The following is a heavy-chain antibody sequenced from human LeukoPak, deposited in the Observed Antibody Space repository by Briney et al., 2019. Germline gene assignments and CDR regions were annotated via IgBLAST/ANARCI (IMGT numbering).Heavy chain of an antibody. V-gene: IGHV3-74*01. CDR2: INSAGSIT. J-gene: IGHJ3*02. Sequence: GGSLRLSCAASGFTFSDYYMSWVRQAPGKGLVWVSNINSAGSITPYADSVKGRFTISRDNAKNTLYLQINSLRDEDTAVYYCARGGTYSWDGLDIWGQGTMVTVFS. CDR1: GFTFSDYY. CDR3: ARGGTYSWDGLDI. D-gene: IGHD1-26*01.